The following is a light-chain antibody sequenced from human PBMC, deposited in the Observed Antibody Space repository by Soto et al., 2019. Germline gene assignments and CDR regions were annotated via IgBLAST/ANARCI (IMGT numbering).Light chain of an antibody. J-gene: IGKJ4*01. Sequence: DIPMTQSPSSVSASVGDKVTITCRASQGISSFLAWYQQKPGKAPKLLIYGASHLQSGVPSRFSGSGSGTDFTLTISSVQPEDFATYYCQQANGFPLTFGGGTKVEFK. CDR2: GAS. CDR3: QQANGFPLT. CDR1: QGISSF. V-gene: IGKV1-12*01.